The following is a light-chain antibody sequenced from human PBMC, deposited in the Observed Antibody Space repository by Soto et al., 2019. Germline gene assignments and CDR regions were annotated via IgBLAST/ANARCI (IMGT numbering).Light chain of an antibody. V-gene: IGLV1-40*01. CDR1: SSNIGAGYD. CDR2: GNT. J-gene: IGLJ2*01. Sequence: QSVLTQPPSVSGAPGQRVTISCTGSSSNIGAGYDVLWYQQLPGTAPKLLIYGNTNRPSGVPDRFSGSKSGTSASMAITGLQTKDEADYYCPSYDTSLTTLVFGGGTKLTVL. CDR3: PSYDTSLTTLV.